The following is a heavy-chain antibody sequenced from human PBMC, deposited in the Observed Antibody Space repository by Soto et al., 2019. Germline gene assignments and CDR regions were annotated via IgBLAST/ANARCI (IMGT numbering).Heavy chain of an antibody. CDR2: IIPIFGTA. CDR3: AREGEMATISFDY. D-gene: IGHD5-12*01. J-gene: IGHJ4*02. CDR1: GGTFSSYA. V-gene: IGHV1-69*13. Sequence: GPSVQGSCKASGGTFSSYAISWVRQAPGQGLEWMGGIIPIFGTANYAQKFQGRVTITADESTSTAYMELSSLRSEDTAVYYCAREGEMATISFDYWGQGTLVTVSS.